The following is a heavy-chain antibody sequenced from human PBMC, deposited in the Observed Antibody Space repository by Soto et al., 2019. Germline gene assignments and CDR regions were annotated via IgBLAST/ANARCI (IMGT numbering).Heavy chain of an antibody. Sequence: PGGSLRLSCAASGFTFSSYGMHWVRQAPGKGLEWVAVIWYDGSNKYYADSVKGRFTISRDNSKNTLYLQMNSLRAEDTAVYYCARDSRGYCSGGSCIHGIFDPWGQGTLVTVSS. CDR1: GFTFSSYG. CDR3: ARDSRGYCSGGSCIHGIFDP. D-gene: IGHD2-15*01. V-gene: IGHV3-33*01. J-gene: IGHJ5*02. CDR2: IWYDGSNK.